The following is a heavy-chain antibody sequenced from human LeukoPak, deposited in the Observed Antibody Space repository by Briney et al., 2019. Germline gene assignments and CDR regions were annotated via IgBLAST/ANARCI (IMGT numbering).Heavy chain of an antibody. V-gene: IGHV4-4*07. D-gene: IGHD3-16*02. CDR3: GRGHRDRLGELSHIFDY. CDR1: GGSISSYY. J-gene: IGHJ4*02. Sequence: SETLSLTCTASGGSISSYYWSWVRQPAGKGLEWIARIYTSGSTNYNPSLKSRVTMSVDTSKNQFSLKLSAVTAADPAVYYCGRGHRDRLGELSHIFDYWGQGTLVTVCS. CDR2: IYTSGST.